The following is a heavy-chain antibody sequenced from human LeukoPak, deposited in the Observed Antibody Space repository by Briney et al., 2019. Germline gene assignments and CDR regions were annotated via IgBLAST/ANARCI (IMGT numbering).Heavy chain of an antibody. J-gene: IGHJ1*01. Sequence: QTGGSLRLSCAASGFTFSSYAMSWVRQAPGKGLEWVSAISGSGGSIYYADSVKGRFTISRDNSKNTLYLQMNSLRAEDTAVYYCAKDYCSGGSCYHQPAIEYFQHWGQGTLVTVSS. D-gene: IGHD2-15*01. CDR3: AKDYCSGGSCYHQPAIEYFQH. V-gene: IGHV3-23*01. CDR2: ISGSGGSI. CDR1: GFTFSSYA.